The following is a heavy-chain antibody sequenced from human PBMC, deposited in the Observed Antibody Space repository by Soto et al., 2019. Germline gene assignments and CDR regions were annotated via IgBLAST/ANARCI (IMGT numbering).Heavy chain of an antibody. J-gene: IGHJ4*02. Sequence: QVQLVQSGAEVKKPGSSVKVSCKASGGTSSSYTISWVRQAPGQGLEWMERIIPILGIVNDAQKFQGRVTITADKSTGTAYMELSSLRSEDTAVYYCAGAQGNYDPGEYWGQGTLVTVSS. V-gene: IGHV1-69*02. CDR2: IIPILGIV. CDR3: AGAQGNYDPGEY. D-gene: IGHD3-16*01. CDR1: GGTSSSYT.